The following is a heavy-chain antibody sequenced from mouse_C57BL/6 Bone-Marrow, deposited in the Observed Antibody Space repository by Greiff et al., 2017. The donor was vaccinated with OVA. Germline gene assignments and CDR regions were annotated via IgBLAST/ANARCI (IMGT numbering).Heavy chain of an antibody. CDR3: ARFVRGYFDY. Sequence: EVQLVESGPELVKPGASVKMSCKASGYTFTDYNMHWVKQSHGKSLEWIGYINPNNGGTSYNQKFKGKATLTVNKSSSTAYMELRSLTSEDSAVYYCARFVRGYFDYWGQGTTLTVSS. CDR1: GYTFTDYN. J-gene: IGHJ2*01. V-gene: IGHV1-22*01. D-gene: IGHD1-1*01. CDR2: INPNNGGT.